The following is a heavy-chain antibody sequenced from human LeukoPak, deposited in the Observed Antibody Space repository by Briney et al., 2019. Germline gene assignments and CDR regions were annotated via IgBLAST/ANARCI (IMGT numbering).Heavy chain of an antibody. Sequence: ASVKVSCKASGYTFTSYDINWVRQATGQGLEWMGWMNPNSGNTGYAQKFQGRVTMTRNTSISTAYMELSSLRSEDTAVYYCARDKGSGGWYHNNWFDPWGQGTLVTVSS. CDR2: MNPNSGNT. D-gene: IGHD6-19*01. J-gene: IGHJ5*02. CDR1: GYTFTSYD. V-gene: IGHV1-8*01. CDR3: ARDKGSGGWYHNNWFDP.